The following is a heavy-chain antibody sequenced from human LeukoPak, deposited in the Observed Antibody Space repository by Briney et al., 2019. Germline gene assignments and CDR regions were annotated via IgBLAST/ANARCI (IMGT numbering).Heavy chain of an antibody. CDR1: GYTFTGYY. J-gene: IGHJ4*02. CDR3: GRGFYGSGSYYKIALGY. D-gene: IGHD3-10*01. Sequence: ASVKVSCKASGYTFTGYYMHWVRQAPAQGLEWVGWITPNGSGTNYAQMLRGRVIIAGESTISTAYMVLSRLGSDDAVVYCCGRGFYGSGSYYKIALGYWGQGTLVTVSS. V-gene: IGHV1-2*02. CDR2: ITPNGSGT.